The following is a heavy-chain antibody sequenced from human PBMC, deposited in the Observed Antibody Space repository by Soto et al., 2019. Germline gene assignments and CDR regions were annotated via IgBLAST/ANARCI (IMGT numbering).Heavy chain of an antibody. V-gene: IGHV5-10-1*01. J-gene: IGHJ6*04. Sequence: PGESLKIACKGSGYSFTSYWISWVRQMPGKGLEWVGRFDLSDSYTNYSPSFQGHVTISADKSISTAYLQCSSLKASDTSMYSCARHFGVQLWLRSPTVEYYYYYGKDVWGKVTTGTASS. D-gene: IGHD5-18*01. CDR2: FDLSDSYT. CDR3: ARHFGVQLWLRSPTVEYYYYYGKDV. CDR1: GYSFTSYW.